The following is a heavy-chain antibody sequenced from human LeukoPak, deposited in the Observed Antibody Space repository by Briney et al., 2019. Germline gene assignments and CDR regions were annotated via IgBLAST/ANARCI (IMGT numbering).Heavy chain of an antibody. Sequence: GASVKVSCKASGYTFTDYYMHWVRQAPGQGLEWMGRINPNSGGTNYAQKFQGRVTMTRDTSISTAYMELSRLRSDDTAVYYCARDLGPMIVVVTAFDYWGQGTLVTVSS. J-gene: IGHJ4*02. CDR1: GYTFTDYY. CDR3: ARDLGPMIVVVTAFDY. CDR2: INPNSGGT. V-gene: IGHV1-2*06. D-gene: IGHD3-22*01.